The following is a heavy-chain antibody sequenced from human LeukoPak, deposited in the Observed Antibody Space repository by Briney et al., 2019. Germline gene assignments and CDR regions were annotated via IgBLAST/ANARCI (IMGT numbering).Heavy chain of an antibody. CDR1: GYTFTSYG. V-gene: IGHV1-18*01. CDR3: ARDRGFLEWFYYYYMDV. J-gene: IGHJ6*03. Sequence: GASVKVSCKASGYTFTSYGISWVRQAPGQGLEWMGWISAYNGNTNYAQKLQGRVTMTTDTSTSTAYMELRSLRSDDTAVYYCARDRGFLEWFYYYYMDVWGKGTTVTVSS. CDR2: ISAYNGNT. D-gene: IGHD3-3*01.